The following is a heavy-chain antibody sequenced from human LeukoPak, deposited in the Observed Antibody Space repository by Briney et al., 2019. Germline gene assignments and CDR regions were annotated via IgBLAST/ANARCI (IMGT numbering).Heavy chain of an antibody. CDR1: GFTFTSSW. CDR3: ARLRHGYMDV. V-gene: IGHV3-7*01. Sequence: GGSLRLSCAASGFTFTSSWMSWVRQAPGKGLEWVANIKQDASEKYYVDSVKGRLTISRDNAKNSLYLQMNSLRAEDTAVYYCARLRHGYMDVWGKGTTVTVSS. CDR2: IKQDASEK. J-gene: IGHJ6*03. D-gene: IGHD5-12*01.